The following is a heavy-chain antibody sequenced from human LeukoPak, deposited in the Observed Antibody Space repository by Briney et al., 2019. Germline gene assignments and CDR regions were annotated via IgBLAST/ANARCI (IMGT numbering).Heavy chain of an antibody. D-gene: IGHD3-22*01. CDR2: VYYSGST. V-gene: IGHV4-39*01. CDR1: GGSISSSSYY. CDR3: ATFYYYDSSR. J-gene: IGHJ4*02. Sequence: PSETLSLTCTVSGGSISSSSYYWGWIRQPPGQGLEWIGSVYYSGSTYYNPSLKSRATISVDTSKNQFSLKLSSVTAADTAVYYCATFYYYDSSRWGQGTLVTVSS.